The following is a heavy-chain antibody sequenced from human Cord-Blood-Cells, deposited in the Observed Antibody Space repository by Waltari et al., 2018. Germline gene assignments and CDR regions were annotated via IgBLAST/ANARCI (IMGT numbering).Heavy chain of an antibody. CDR2: IYYSGST. V-gene: IGHV4-39*01. CDR3: ARSRGYSGYDYFDY. Sequence: QLQLQESGPGLVKPSETLSLTCTVSGGSISSSSYYWGWIRQPPGKGLEWIGSIYYSGSTYYNPSLKSRVTISVDTSKNQFSLKLSSVTAADTAVYYCARSRGYSGYDYFDYWGQGTLVTVSS. D-gene: IGHD5-12*01. J-gene: IGHJ4*02. CDR1: GGSISSSSYY.